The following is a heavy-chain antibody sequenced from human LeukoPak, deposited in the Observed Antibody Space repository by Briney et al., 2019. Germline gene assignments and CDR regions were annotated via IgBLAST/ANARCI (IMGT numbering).Heavy chain of an antibody. D-gene: IGHD6-19*01. CDR1: GGTFSSYA. CDR2: IIPILGIA. J-gene: IGHJ3*02. V-gene: IGHV1-69*04. Sequence: SMKVSCKASGGTFSSYAISWVRQAPGQGLEWMGRIIPILGIANYAQKFQGRVTITADKSTSTAYMELSSLRSEDTAVYYCASMDSSGPFNAFDIWGQGTMVTVSS. CDR3: ASMDSSGPFNAFDI.